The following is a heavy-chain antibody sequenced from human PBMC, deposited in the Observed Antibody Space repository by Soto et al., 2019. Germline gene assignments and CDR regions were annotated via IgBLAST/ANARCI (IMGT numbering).Heavy chain of an antibody. CDR1: GFTFSSYA. D-gene: IGHD3-10*01. CDR3: ARDTSYYGSGSYYHFDS. Sequence: PGGALRLSCSASGFTFSSYAMHWVRQAPGKGLEYVSTISSNGGSTYYADSVKGRFTISRDNAKNTLYLQMNSLRVEDTALYHCARDTSYYGSGSYYHFDSWGHGP. V-gene: IGHV3-64*04. CDR2: ISSNGGST. J-gene: IGHJ4*01.